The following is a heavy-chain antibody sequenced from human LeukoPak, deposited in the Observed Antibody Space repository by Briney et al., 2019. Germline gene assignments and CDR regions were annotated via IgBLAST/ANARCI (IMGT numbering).Heavy chain of an antibody. D-gene: IGHD3-22*01. CDR3: ARDLDGSGYYPDY. CDR2: INPSGGST. V-gene: IGHV1-46*01. Sequence: GASAKVSCKASGYTFTSFYMHWVRQAPGQGLEWMGIINPSGGSTSYAQKFQGRVTMTRDTSTNTVYVELSSLISGDTAVYYCARDLDGSGYYPDYWGQGTLVTVSS. J-gene: IGHJ4*02. CDR1: GYTFTSFY.